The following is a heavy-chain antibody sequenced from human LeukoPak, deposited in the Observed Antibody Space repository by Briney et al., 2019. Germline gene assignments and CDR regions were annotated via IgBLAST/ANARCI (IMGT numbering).Heavy chain of an antibody. Sequence: SSETLSLTCAVYGGSFSGYYWSWIRQPPGKGLEWIGEINHSGSTNYNPSLKSRVTMSVDTFKNQFSLELSSVTAADTAVYYCARDSQYSSGWYRGGAFDIWGQGTMVTVSS. D-gene: IGHD6-19*01. CDR3: ARDSQYSSGWYRGGAFDI. CDR1: GGSFSGYY. CDR2: INHSGST. J-gene: IGHJ3*02. V-gene: IGHV4-34*01.